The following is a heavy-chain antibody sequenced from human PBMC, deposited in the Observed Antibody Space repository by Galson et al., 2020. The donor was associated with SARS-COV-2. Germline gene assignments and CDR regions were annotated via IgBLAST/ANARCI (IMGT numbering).Heavy chain of an antibody. CDR3: ARSSAALYDFWSGRPLDY. V-gene: IGHV3-7*01. CDR1: GFSFSTYW. J-gene: IGHJ4*02. Sequence: GGSLRLSCAASGFSFSTYWMTWVRQAPGKGLEWVANIKEDGSEMYYVDSVEGRFTISRDNAKNSLYLQMNSLRAEDTAVYYCARSSAALYDFWSGRPLDYWGQGTLVTVSS. D-gene: IGHD3-3*01. CDR2: IKEDGSEM.